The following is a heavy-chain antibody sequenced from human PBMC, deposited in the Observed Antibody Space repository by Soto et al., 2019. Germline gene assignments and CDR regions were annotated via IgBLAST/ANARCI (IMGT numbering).Heavy chain of an antibody. D-gene: IGHD4-17*01. J-gene: IGHJ2*01. CDR1: GGSISGGVGGLYY. Sequence: SETLSLTCTVSGGSISGGVGGLYYWSWIRQPPGKGLERIGYIYDSGSTYYNPSLKSRVTISVDTSKNQFSLRLSSVTAADTAVYYCAREVIPLTTDWYFDLWGRGTLVTVSS. CDR2: IYDSGST. CDR3: AREVIPLTTDWYFDL. V-gene: IGHV4-30-4*01.